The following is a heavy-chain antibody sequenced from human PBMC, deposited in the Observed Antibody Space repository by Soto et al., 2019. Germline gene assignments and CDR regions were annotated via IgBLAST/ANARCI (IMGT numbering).Heavy chain of an antibody. CDR3: ARSPSLRVLEWFAFDY. J-gene: IGHJ4*02. V-gene: IGHV5-51*01. Sequence: GESLKISCKGSGYSFTSYWIGWVRQMPGKGLEWMGIIYPGDSDTRYSPSFQGQVTISADKSISTAYLQWSSLKASDTAMYYCARSPSLRVLEWFAFDYWGQGTLVTVSS. CDR1: GYSFTSYW. CDR2: IYPGDSDT. D-gene: IGHD3-3*01.